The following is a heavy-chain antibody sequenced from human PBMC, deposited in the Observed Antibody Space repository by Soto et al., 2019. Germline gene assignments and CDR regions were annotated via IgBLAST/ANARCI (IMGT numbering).Heavy chain of an antibody. CDR3: ATHRLYCSSTSCYTTGFDY. CDR2: INPNSGGT. Sequence: ASVKVSCNASGYTFTGYYMHWVRQAPGQGLEWMGWINPNSGGTNYAQKFQGWVTMTRDTSISTAYMELSRLRSDDTAVYYCATHRLYCSSTSCYTTGFDYWGQGTLVTVSS. V-gene: IGHV1-2*04. D-gene: IGHD2-2*02. CDR1: GYTFTGYY. J-gene: IGHJ4*02.